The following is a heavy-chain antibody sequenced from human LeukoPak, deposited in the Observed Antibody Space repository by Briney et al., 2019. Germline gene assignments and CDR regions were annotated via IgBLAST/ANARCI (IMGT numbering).Heavy chain of an antibody. CDR1: GFTFSTYG. D-gene: IGHD3-22*01. J-gene: IGHJ5*02. CDR2: INSDGINT. Sequence: GGSLRLSCAASGFTFSTYGMHWVRQAPGKGLVWVSRINSDGINTSYADSVKGRFTISRDNAKNTLNLQMNSLRAEDTAVYYCARDLGQYYDTSDNWFDPWGQGTLVTVSS. V-gene: IGHV3-74*01. CDR3: ARDLGQYYDTSDNWFDP.